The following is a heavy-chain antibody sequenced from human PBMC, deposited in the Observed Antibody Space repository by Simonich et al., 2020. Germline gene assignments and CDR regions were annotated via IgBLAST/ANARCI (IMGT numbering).Heavy chain of an antibody. V-gene: IGHV1-2*06. Sequence: GSEVKKPGASVKVSCKASGYTFTGYYMHWVRQALGQGLEWMGRINPNSGGTNYAQKFQGRVTMTRDTSISTAYMELSRLRSDDTAVYYCARVPGIYYYYGMDVWGQGTTVTVSS. CDR3: ARVPGIYYYYGMDV. D-gene: IGHD3-10*01. CDR2: INPNSGGT. J-gene: IGHJ6*02. CDR1: GYTFTGYY.